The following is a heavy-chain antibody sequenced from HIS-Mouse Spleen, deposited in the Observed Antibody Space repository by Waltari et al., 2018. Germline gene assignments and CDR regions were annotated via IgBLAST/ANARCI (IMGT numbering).Heavy chain of an antibody. Sequence: QLQLQESGPGLVKPSETLSLTCTVPGGSISSSSSYWGVIRHPPGKGLEWSGSIYYSGSTYYNPSLKSRVTISVDTSKNQFSLKLSSVTAADTAVYYCAREIPYSSSWYDWYFDLWGRGTLVTVSS. D-gene: IGHD6-13*01. V-gene: IGHV4-39*07. CDR1: GGSISSSSSY. CDR2: IYYSGST. CDR3: AREIPYSSSWYDWYFDL. J-gene: IGHJ2*01.